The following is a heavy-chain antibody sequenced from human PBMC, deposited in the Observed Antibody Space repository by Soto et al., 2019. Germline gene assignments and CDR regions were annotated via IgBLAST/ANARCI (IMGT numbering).Heavy chain of an antibody. Sequence: EVQLLESGGGLVQPGGSLRLSCAASGFTFSSYAMSWVRQAPGKGLEWVSAISGSGGSTYYADSVKGRFTISRDNSKNTLYLQMNSLRAEDTAVYYCAKDRCSGGSCYPGLFDYWGQGTLVTVSS. CDR3: AKDRCSGGSCYPGLFDY. J-gene: IGHJ4*02. CDR2: ISGSGGST. D-gene: IGHD2-15*01. CDR1: GFTFSSYA. V-gene: IGHV3-23*01.